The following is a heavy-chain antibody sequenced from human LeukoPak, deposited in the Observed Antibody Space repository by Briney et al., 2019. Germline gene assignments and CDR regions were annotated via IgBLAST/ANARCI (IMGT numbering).Heavy chain of an antibody. CDR1: GGSISSYY. CDR3: ARGWEGYCSGGSCYYDKNFDY. D-gene: IGHD2-15*01. V-gene: IGHV4-59*01. Sequence: SETLSLTCTVSGGSISSYYWSWIRQPPGKGLEGIGYIYYSGSTKYNPSLKSRGTISIDTSKNQFSLKLSSVTAADTAVYYCARGWEGYCSGGSCYYDKNFDYWGQGMLVTVSS. J-gene: IGHJ4*02. CDR2: IYYSGST.